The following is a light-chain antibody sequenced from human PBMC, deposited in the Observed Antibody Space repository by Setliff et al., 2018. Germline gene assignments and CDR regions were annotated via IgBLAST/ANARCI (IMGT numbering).Light chain of an antibody. Sequence: QSVLAQPPSASGSPGQSVTISCTGTSSVVGGYNYVSWYQQHPGKAPKLMIYDVSNRPSGVSNRFSGSKSGNTASLTISGLQAEDEADYYCCSYTISSTRVFGTGTKVTVL. CDR2: DVS. CDR3: CSYTISSTRV. V-gene: IGLV2-14*03. J-gene: IGLJ1*01. CDR1: SSVVGGYNY.